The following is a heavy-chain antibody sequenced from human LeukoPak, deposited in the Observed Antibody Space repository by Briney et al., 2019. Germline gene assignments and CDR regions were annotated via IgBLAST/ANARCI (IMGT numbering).Heavy chain of an antibody. CDR3: ARGLHGTVTTLGAFDI. J-gene: IGHJ3*02. Sequence: PSETLSLTCAVYGGSFSGYYWSWIRQPPGKGLEWIGGINHSGSTNYNPSLKSRVTISVDTSKNQFSLKLSSVTAADTAVYYCARGLHGTVTTLGAFDIWGQGTMVTVSS. V-gene: IGHV4-34*01. CDR2: INHSGST. D-gene: IGHD4-17*01. CDR1: GGSFSGYY.